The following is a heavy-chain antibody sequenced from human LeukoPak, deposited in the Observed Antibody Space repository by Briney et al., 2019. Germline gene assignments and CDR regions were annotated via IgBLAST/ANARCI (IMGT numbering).Heavy chain of an antibody. CDR2: INSDGSST. D-gene: IGHD3-10*01. CDR3: ARSDRFGE. Sequence: QPGGSLRLSCTASGFTFGDYAMSWVRQAPGKGLAWVSRINSDGSSTFYADSVKGRFTISRDNAKNTLYLQMNSLRAEDTAVYYCARSDRFGEWGQGTLVTVSS. CDR1: GFTFGDYA. J-gene: IGHJ4*02. V-gene: IGHV3-74*01.